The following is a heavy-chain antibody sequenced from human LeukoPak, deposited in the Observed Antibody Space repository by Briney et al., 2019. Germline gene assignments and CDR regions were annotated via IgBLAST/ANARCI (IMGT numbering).Heavy chain of an antibody. V-gene: IGHV1-69*06. CDR1: GGTFSSYA. CDR2: IIPIFGTA. CDR3: ARGVRPTAMATHFDY. Sequence: GASVKVSCKASGGTFSSYAISWARQAPGQGLEWMGRIIPIFGTANYAQKFQGRVTITADKSTSTAYMELSSLRSEDTAVYYCARGVRPTAMATHFDYWGQGTLVTVSS. D-gene: IGHD5-18*01. J-gene: IGHJ4*02.